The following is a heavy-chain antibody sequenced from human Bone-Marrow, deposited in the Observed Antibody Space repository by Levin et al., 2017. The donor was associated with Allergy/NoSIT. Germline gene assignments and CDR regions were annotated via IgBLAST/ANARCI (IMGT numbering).Heavy chain of an antibody. J-gene: IGHJ4*02. CDR2: ISGSGGST. CDR1: GFTFSSYA. V-gene: IGHV3-23*01. D-gene: IGHD3-10*01. Sequence: GGSLRLSCAASGFTFSSYAMSWVRQAPGKGLEWVSAISGSGGSTYYADSVKGRFTISRDNSKNTLYLQMNSLRAEDTAVYYCAKDPVLLLTQYYFDYWGQGTLVTVSS. CDR3: AKDPVLLLTQYYFDY.